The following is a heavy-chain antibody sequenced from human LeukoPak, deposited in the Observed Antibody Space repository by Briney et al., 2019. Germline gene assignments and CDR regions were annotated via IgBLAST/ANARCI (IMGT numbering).Heavy chain of an antibody. CDR2: ISGGGGST. J-gene: IGHJ5*02. Sequence: GGSLRLSCPAPGFTFSSYVLNWFRRAPGKGLEWVSVISGGGGSTYYADSVKGRFTISRDNSKNTLFLQMNSLRAEDTAVYYCAKGGYCSSTSCYVGWFDPWGQGTLVTVSS. CDR1: GFTFSSYV. V-gene: IGHV3-23*01. D-gene: IGHD2-2*01. CDR3: AKGGYCSSTSCYVGWFDP.